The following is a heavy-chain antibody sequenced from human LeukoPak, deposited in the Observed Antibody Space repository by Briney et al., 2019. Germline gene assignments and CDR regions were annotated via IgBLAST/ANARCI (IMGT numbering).Heavy chain of an antibody. V-gene: IGHV6-1*01. CDR1: GDSVSSNSVT. J-gene: IGHJ5*02. D-gene: IGHD2-2*01. CDR3: ARRLTQYDCFDP. CDR2: TYYRSTWYN. Sequence: SQTLSLTCAISGDSVSSNSVTWNWIRQPPSRGLEWLGRTYYRSTWYNDYAVSVRGRITVNPDTSKNQFSLHLNSVAPEDTAVYYCARRLTQYDCFDPWGQGILVTVSS.